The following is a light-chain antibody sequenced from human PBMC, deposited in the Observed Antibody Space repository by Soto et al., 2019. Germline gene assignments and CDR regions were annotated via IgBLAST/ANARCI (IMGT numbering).Light chain of an antibody. Sequence: DIQMTQSPSTLPASVGDRVTISCRASQSISTWLAWYQQKGGKAPKLLIYDVSSLESGVPSRFSGSGSGTEFSLTISSLQTDDFATYFCPQFDTYPWTFGQGTKVEI. CDR2: DVS. V-gene: IGKV1-5*01. CDR1: QSISTW. J-gene: IGKJ1*01. CDR3: PQFDTYPWT.